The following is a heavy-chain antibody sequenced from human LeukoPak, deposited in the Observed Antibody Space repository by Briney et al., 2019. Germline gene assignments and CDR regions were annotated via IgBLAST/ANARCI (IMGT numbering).Heavy chain of an antibody. CDR2: FDPEDGET. Sequence: ASVKVSCKVSGYTLTELSMHWVRQAPGKGLEWMGGFDPEDGETIYAQKFQGRVTMTEDTSTDTAYMELSSLRSEDTAVYYCATSPPASDWFDPWGQGTLVTDSS. CDR1: GYTLTELS. V-gene: IGHV1-24*01. D-gene: IGHD2-2*01. J-gene: IGHJ5*02. CDR3: ATSPPASDWFDP.